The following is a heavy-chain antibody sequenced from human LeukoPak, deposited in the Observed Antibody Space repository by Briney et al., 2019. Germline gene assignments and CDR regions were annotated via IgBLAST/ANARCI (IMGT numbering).Heavy chain of an antibody. CDR1: GGSFSSSSYY. CDR3: ARVNRGGLLDI. J-gene: IGHJ3*02. D-gene: IGHD3-10*01. CDR2: IYYSGST. V-gene: IGHV4-39*07. Sequence: SETLSLTCTVSGGSFSSSSYYWGWIRQPPGMGLEWIGSIYYSGSTYYNPSLKSRVTISEDTSKNQFSLKLSSVTAADTGRYYCARVNRGGLLDIWGQGTMVSVSS.